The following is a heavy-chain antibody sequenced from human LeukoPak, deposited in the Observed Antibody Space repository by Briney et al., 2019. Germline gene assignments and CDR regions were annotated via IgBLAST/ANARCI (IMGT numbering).Heavy chain of an antibody. CDR1: GFTFSSYG. CDR3: ARCDDNGDYKFDY. CDR2: IWYDGSNN. D-gene: IGHD4-17*01. Sequence: GGSLRLSCAASGFTFSSYGMHWVRQAPGKGLEWVAVIWYDGSNNYYADSVKGRFTISRDNSKNTLYLQMNSLRAEDTAVYYSARCDDNGDYKFDYWGQGTLVTVSS. J-gene: IGHJ4*02. V-gene: IGHV3-33*01.